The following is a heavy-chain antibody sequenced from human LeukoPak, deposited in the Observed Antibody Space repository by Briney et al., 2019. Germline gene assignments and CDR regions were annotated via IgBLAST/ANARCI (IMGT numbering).Heavy chain of an antibody. V-gene: IGHV3-48*02. CDR2: ISTSGSAM. CDR3: ASSGSYRFDY. Sequence: GSLRLSCAASGFTFSRYTMNWVRQAPGKGLEWVSHISTSGSAMYYADSVKGRFAISRDNAKDSLYLQMNSLRDEDTAVYYCASSGSYRFDYWGQGTLVTVSS. J-gene: IGHJ4*02. CDR1: GFTFSRYT. D-gene: IGHD1-26*01.